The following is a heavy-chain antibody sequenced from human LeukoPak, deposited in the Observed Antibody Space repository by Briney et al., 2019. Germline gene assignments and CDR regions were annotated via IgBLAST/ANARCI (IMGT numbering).Heavy chain of an antibody. V-gene: IGHV3-23*01. CDR3: AKRTNWNDGYFDY. J-gene: IGHJ4*02. Sequence: GGSLRLSCAASGFTFSSYAMSWVRQAPGKGLEWVSAISGSGGSTYYADSVKGRFTVSRDNSKNTLYLQMNSLRAEDTAVYYCAKRTNWNDGYFDYWGQGTLVTVSS. CDR2: ISGSGGST. CDR1: GFTFSSYA. D-gene: IGHD1-1*01.